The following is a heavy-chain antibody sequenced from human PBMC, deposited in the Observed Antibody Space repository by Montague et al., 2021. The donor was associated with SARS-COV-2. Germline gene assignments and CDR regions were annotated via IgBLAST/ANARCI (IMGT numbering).Heavy chain of an antibody. J-gene: IGHJ4*02. CDR1: GDSISSSSYN. D-gene: IGHD1-1*01. V-gene: IGHV4-39*01. CDR2: VHYSGRP. CDR3: TRHVHMTWPEPSPGFDY. Sequence: SETLSLTCTVSGDSISSSSYNWGWIRQPPGKGLEWIGSVHYSGRPYYNPSLKSRVTIYVDTSENQLSLKLSSVTAADTAVYYCTRHVHMTWPEPSPGFDYWGQGTLVTVSS.